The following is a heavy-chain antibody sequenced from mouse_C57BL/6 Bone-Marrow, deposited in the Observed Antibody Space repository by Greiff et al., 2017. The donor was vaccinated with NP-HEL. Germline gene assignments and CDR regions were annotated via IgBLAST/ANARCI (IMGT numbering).Heavy chain of an antibody. D-gene: IGHD2-5*01. Sequence: QVQLQQPGAELVRPGSSVKLSCKASGYTFTSYWMDWVKQRPGQGLEWIGNIYPSDSETHYNQKFKDKATLTVDKSSSTAYMQLSSLTSEDSAVYDCATYYSNYVRLFAYWGQGTLVTVSA. CDR2: IYPSDSET. J-gene: IGHJ3*01. CDR3: ATYYSNYVRLFAY. V-gene: IGHV1-61*01. CDR1: GYTFTSYW.